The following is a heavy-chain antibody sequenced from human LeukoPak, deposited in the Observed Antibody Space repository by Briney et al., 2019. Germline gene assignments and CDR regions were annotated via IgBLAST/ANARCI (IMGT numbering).Heavy chain of an antibody. J-gene: IGHJ4*02. CDR3: ARGSYDSSGYSFDY. V-gene: IGHV1-2*02. CDR1: GYTFTGYY. Sequence: GASVKVSCKVSGYTFTGYYMHWVRQAPGQGLEWMGWINPNSGGTNYAQKFQGRVTMTRDTSISTAYMELSRLRSDDTAVYYCARGSYDSSGYSFDYWGQGTLVTVSS. CDR2: INPNSGGT. D-gene: IGHD3-22*01.